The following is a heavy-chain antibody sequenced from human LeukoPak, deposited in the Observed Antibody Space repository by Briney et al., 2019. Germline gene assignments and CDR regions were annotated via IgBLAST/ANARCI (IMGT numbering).Heavy chain of an antibody. CDR3: ARLGSGISDY. J-gene: IGHJ4*02. CDR1: GGSVSSTTYY. Sequence: SETLSLTCTVSGGSVSSTTYYWSWIRQPPGKGLEWIASINYSGSTYYNPSLKSRVTISVDTSENQFSLKLSSVTAADTAVYYCARLGSGISDYWGQGTLVTVSS. D-gene: IGHD1-14*01. V-gene: IGHV4-39*01. CDR2: INYSGST.